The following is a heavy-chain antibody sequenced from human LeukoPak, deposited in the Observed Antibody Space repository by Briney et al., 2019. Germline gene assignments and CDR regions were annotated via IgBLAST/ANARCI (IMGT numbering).Heavy chain of an antibody. D-gene: IGHD1-1*01. CDR1: GGSISSSSYY. CDR2: ISGSGGST. CDR3: AKGLERRSGSAFDI. Sequence: ETLSLTCTVSGGSISSSSYYWGWIRQPPGKGLEWVSAISGSGGSTYYADSVKGRFTISRDNSKNTLYLQMNSLRAEDTAVYYCAKGLERRSGSAFDIWGQGTMVTVSS. J-gene: IGHJ3*02. V-gene: IGHV3-23*01.